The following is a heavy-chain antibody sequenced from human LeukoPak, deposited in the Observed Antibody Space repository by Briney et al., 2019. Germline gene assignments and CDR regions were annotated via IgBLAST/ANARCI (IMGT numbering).Heavy chain of an antibody. CDR2: ISYDGTNK. V-gene: IGHV3-30-3*01. J-gene: IGHJ6*02. CDR1: GFTFSNYA. D-gene: IGHD3-10*02. CDR3: ARASAYYVYYGMDV. Sequence: GGSLRLSCAASGFTFSNYAMHWVRQTPGKGLEWVAFISYDGTNKFYADSVKGRFIISRDNSKNTLYLQMGSLRAEDTAIYYCARASAYYVYYGMDVWGQETTVTVPS.